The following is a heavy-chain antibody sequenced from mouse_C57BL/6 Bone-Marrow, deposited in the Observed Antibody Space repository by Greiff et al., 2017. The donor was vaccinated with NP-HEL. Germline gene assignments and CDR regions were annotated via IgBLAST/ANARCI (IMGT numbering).Heavy chain of an antibody. Sequence: VQLVESGAELVRPGTSVKVSCKASGYAFTNYLIEWVKQRPGQGLEWIGVINPGSGGTNYNEKFKGKATLTADKSSSTAYMQLSSLTSEDSAVYFCARWGTPVVATPYWYFDVWGTGTTVTVSS. CDR1: GYAFTNYL. J-gene: IGHJ1*03. D-gene: IGHD1-1*01. CDR2: INPGSGGT. V-gene: IGHV1-54*01. CDR3: ARWGTPVVATPYWYFDV.